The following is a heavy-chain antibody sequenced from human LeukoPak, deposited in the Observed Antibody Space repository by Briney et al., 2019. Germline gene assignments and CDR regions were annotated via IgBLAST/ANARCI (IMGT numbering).Heavy chain of an antibody. V-gene: IGHV1-18*01. CDR2: TSAYNGNT. CDR1: GYTFTSYG. D-gene: IGHD1-26*01. CDR3: ARAFNSGSYFSRFDS. J-gene: IGHJ5*01. Sequence: ASVKVSCKASGYTFTSYGISWVRQAPGQGLEWMGWTSAYNGNTNYAQNLQSRVTMTTDTSTSTAYMELRSLRSDDTAVYYCARAFNSGSYFSRFDSWGQGPLVTVS.